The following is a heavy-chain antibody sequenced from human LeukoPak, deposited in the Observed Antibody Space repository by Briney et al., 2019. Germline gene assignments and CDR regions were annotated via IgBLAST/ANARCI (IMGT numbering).Heavy chain of an antibody. CDR3: ARDYYYDSSGYSN. Sequence: ASVKVSCKASGGTFSSYAISWVRQAPGQGLEWMGGIIPIFGTANYAQKFQGRVTITTDESTSTAYMELSSLRSEYTAVYYCARDYYYDSSGYSNWGQGTLVTVSS. CDR2: IIPIFGTA. D-gene: IGHD3-22*01. CDR1: GGTFSSYA. V-gene: IGHV1-69*05. J-gene: IGHJ4*02.